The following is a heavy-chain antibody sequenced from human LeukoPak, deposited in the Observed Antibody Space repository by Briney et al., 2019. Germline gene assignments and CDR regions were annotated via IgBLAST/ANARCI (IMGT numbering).Heavy chain of an antibody. Sequence: GGSLRLSCAASGFIFKNASMNWVRQAPGKGLEWVGRIKNRNDGGTTDYAAPVKGRFTISRDDSKNTLYLQMNSLKTEDTAVYYCTPAWGGTLDYWGQGTLVTVSS. D-gene: IGHD1-14*01. J-gene: IGHJ4*02. CDR2: IKNRNDGGTT. CDR1: GFIFKNAS. V-gene: IGHV3-15*07. CDR3: TPAWGGTLDY.